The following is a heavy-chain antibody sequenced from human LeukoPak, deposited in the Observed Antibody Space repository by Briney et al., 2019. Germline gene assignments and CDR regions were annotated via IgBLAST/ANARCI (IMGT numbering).Heavy chain of an antibody. CDR2: IYYSGST. Sequence: SETLSLTCTVSGGSIRSFYWSWIRQPAGKGLEWIGYIYYSGSTNYNPSLKSRVTISVDTSKNQFSLKLSSVTAADTAVYYCARELQLRYFDWLIDYWGQGTLVTVSS. CDR3: ARELQLRYFDWLIDY. J-gene: IGHJ4*02. V-gene: IGHV4-59*01. D-gene: IGHD3-9*01. CDR1: GGSIRSFY.